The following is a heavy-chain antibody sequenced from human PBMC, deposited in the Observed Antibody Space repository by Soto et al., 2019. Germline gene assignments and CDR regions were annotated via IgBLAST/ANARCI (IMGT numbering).Heavy chain of an antibody. Sequence: ESGGGVVQPGRSLRLSCAASGFTFSSYAMHWVRQAPGKGLEWVAVISYDGSNKYYADSVKGRFTISRDNSKNTLYLQMNSLRAEDTAVYYCARDGGSSSWYSVEGWFDPWGQGTLVTVSS. D-gene: IGHD6-13*01. V-gene: IGHV3-30-3*01. J-gene: IGHJ5*02. CDR1: GFTFSSYA. CDR2: ISYDGSNK. CDR3: ARDGGSSSWYSVEGWFDP.